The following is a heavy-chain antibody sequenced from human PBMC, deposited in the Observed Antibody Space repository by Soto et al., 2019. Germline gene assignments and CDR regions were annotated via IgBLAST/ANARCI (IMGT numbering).Heavy chain of an antibody. CDR2: INPDAGAT. CDR3: ARGDIVLVPAPESNWFLP. CDR1: AYSLTTYH. Sequence: ASVKVSCKASAYSLTTYHIHSVRPAPGQGLEWMGLINPDAGATNYAQRFQGRLRLTRDTSTSTVSRQLSSLNFDGTGVYDCARGDIVLVPAPESNWFLPWGQGTLVTVSS. J-gene: IGHJ5*02. V-gene: IGHV1-46*01. D-gene: IGHD2-2*01.